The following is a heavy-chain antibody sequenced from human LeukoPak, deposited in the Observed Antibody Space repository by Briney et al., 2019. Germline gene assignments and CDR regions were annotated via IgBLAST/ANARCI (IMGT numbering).Heavy chain of an antibody. D-gene: IGHD5-12*01. J-gene: IGHJ4*02. CDR1: GGSISSYY. CDR3: ARGSSYEAGPHSDGY. Sequence: SETLSLTCTVSGGSISSYYWSWIRQPPGKGLEWIGYIYYSGSTNYNPSLKSRVTISVDKSKNQFSLKLSSVTAADTAVYYCARGSSYEAGPHSDGYWGQGTLVTVSS. CDR2: IYYSGST. V-gene: IGHV4-59*12.